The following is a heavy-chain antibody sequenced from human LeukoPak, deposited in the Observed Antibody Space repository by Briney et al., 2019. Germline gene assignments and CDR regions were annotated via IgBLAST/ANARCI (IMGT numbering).Heavy chain of an antibody. CDR1: GFSFSTQE. V-gene: IGHV3-48*03. J-gene: IGHJ4*02. Sequence: GGSLRLSCAASGFSFSTQEMAWVRQAPGKGLEWVSYISKEGRTIYYADSVKGRFTISRDNTRNSLFLQLSSLSADDTAFYYCARGSYTGFDLYFDSWGQGTLVTISS. CDR3: ARGSYTGFDLYFDS. CDR2: ISKEGRTI. D-gene: IGHD5-12*01.